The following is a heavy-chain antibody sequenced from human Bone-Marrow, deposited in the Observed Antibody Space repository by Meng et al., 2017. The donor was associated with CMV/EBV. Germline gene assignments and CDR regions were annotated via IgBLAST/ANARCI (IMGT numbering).Heavy chain of an antibody. V-gene: IGHV3-30*04. CDR3: ARDTDCSSTRCYNDYYYGMDV. D-gene: IGHD2-2*02. CDR1: GFSFNDYT. J-gene: IGHJ6*02. Sequence: GGSLRLSCAASGFSFNDYTMHWVRQAPGKGLEWVAVISYDGSNKHFADSVKGRFTISRDDSKNTLYLQMNSLRAEASVVYSCARDTDCSSTRCYNDYYYGMDVWGQGTTVTVSS. CDR2: ISYDGSNK.